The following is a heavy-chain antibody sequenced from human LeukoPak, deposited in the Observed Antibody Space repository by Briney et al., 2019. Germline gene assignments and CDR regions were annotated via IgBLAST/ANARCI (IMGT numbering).Heavy chain of an antibody. Sequence: SETLSLTCTVSGGYISSGSYYWSWIRQPAGKGLEWIGRIYTSGSTNYNPSLKSRVTISVDTSKNQFSLKLSSVTAADTAVSYCARANGSHRDAFDIWGQGTMVTVSS. V-gene: IGHV4-61*02. CDR3: ARANGSHRDAFDI. D-gene: IGHD1-26*01. CDR1: GGYISSGSYY. CDR2: IYTSGST. J-gene: IGHJ3*02.